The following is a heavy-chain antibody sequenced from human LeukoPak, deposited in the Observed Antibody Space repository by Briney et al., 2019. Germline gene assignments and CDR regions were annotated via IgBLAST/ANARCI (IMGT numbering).Heavy chain of an antibody. V-gene: IGHV3-21*04. CDR3: ANRRGWWFGETKVGYYMDV. Sequence: PGGSLRLSCAASGFTLSSHSMNWVRQAPGKGLEWVSSISSSSNYIYYADSVKGRFTISRDNSKNTLYLQMNSLRAEDTAVYYCANRRGWWFGETKVGYYMDVWGKGTTVTISS. J-gene: IGHJ6*03. CDR2: ISSSSNYI. CDR1: GFTLSSHS. D-gene: IGHD3-10*01.